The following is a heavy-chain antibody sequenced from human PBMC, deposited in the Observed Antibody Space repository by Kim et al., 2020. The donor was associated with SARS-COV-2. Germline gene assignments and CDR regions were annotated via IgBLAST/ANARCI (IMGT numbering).Heavy chain of an antibody. Sequence: ASVKVSCKASGYTFTDYFIHWVRQAPGQGFEWMGWINTNSGATNYARRFQGRVSVTRDTSISTAYMDLSSLTSDDTAVYYCARFPRAASPLWGQGTMVTVSS. CDR1: GYTFTDYF. CDR3: ARFPRAASPL. CDR2: INTNSGAT. V-gene: IGHV1-2*02. D-gene: IGHD2-15*01. J-gene: IGHJ3*01.